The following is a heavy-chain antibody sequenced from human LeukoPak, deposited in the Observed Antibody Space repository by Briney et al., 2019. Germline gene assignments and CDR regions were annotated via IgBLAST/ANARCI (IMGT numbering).Heavy chain of an antibody. Sequence: GGSLRLSCVASGFTFSNYAMSWVRQAPGKGLEWVSAISVSGGTTYYADSVKGRFTVSRDNSENTLFLQLNSLRAEDTAVYYCAKLGGNTGAVYYFDPWGQGTLVAVSS. CDR2: ISVSGGTT. V-gene: IGHV3-23*01. D-gene: IGHD2-8*02. J-gene: IGHJ4*02. CDR3: AKLGGNTGAVYYFDP. CDR1: GFTFSNYA.